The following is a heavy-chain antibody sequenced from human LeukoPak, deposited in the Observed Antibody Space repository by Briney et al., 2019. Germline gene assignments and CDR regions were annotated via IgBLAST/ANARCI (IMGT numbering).Heavy chain of an antibody. CDR1: GFNFSSYA. CDR3: AAERGREDY. J-gene: IGHJ4*02. Sequence: PGGSLRLSCAASGFNFSSYAMKWVRQAPGKGLEWVSAISGSSRSTYYADSVKGRFTISRGNSKNTLYLQMNSLSAEDTAVFYCAAERGREDYWGQGTLVTVSS. D-gene: IGHD1-1*01. CDR2: ISGSSRST. V-gene: IGHV3-23*01.